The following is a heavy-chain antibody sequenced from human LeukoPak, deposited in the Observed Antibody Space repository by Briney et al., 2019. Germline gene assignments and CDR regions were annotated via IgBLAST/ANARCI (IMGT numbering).Heavy chain of an antibody. D-gene: IGHD5-18*01. J-gene: IGHJ4*02. CDR2: IYYSKNT. CDR3: VSPRGFSYGYFDY. CDR1: GGSISSSSAY. Sequence: KASETLSLTCTVSGGSISSSSAYWGWIRQPPGQGLGWIGSIYYSKNTYHNPSLKSRVTISADTSKNQFSLTLGSVSATDTAVYYCVSPRGFSYGYFDYWGQGTLVTVSS. V-gene: IGHV4-39*01.